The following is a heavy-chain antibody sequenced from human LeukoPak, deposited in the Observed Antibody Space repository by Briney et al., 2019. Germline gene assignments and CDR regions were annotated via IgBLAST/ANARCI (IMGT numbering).Heavy chain of an antibody. D-gene: IGHD3-10*01. Sequence: GGSLRLSCAASGFTVSSNYMSWVRQAPGKGLEWVSVIYSGGSTYYADSVKGRFTISRDNSKNTLYLQMNSLRAEDTAVYYCAKDNGYGSGSYPFDYWGQGTLVTVSS. CDR1: GFTVSSNY. CDR3: AKDNGYGSGSYPFDY. V-gene: IGHV3-53*01. J-gene: IGHJ4*02. CDR2: IYSGGST.